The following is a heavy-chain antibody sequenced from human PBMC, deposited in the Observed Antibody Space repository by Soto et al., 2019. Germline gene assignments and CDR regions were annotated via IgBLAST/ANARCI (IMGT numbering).Heavy chain of an antibody. D-gene: IGHD5-12*01. CDR2: IYSGGST. J-gene: IGHJ4*02. CDR3: HGYGY. Sequence: GGSLRLSCEVSGFSVTANYMSWVRQAPGKGLEWVSVIYSGGSTYYIDSVKGRFSISRDISKNTLYLQMNSLRAEDTAVYYCHGYGYWGQGTLVTVLL. CDR1: GFSVTANY. V-gene: IGHV3-53*01.